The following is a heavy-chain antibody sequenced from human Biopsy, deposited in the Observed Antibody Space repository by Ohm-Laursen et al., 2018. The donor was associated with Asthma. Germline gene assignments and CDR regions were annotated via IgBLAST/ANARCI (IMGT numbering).Heavy chain of an antibody. CDR2: ISYDGNHK. CDR3: AKRLGYSGHDNDY. Sequence: RSLRLSCAASGFMFRSFGMHWVRQAPGKGLEWVAVISYDGNHKFYEDSVKGRFTISRDNSKNTLYLQMNSLRTEDTAVYYCAKRLGYSGHDNDYWGQGTLVIVSS. J-gene: IGHJ4*02. CDR1: GFMFRSFG. D-gene: IGHD5-12*01. V-gene: IGHV3-30*18.